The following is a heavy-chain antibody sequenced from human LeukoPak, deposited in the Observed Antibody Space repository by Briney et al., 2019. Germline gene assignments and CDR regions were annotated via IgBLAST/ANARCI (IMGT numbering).Heavy chain of an antibody. Sequence: GGSLRLSCTASGFTFGDYAMSWVRQAPGKGLEWIGFIRSKTYGGTTDYAASVKGRFTISRDDSKSIAYLQMNSLKTEDTAVYYCTRDSYDILTGYYMDVWGKGTTVSISS. V-gene: IGHV3-49*04. D-gene: IGHD3-9*01. CDR3: TRDSYDILTGYYMDV. CDR2: IRSKTYGGTT. J-gene: IGHJ6*03. CDR1: GFTFGDYA.